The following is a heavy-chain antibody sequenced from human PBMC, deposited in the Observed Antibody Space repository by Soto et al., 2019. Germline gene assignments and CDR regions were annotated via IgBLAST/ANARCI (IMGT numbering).Heavy chain of an antibody. Sequence: PSETLSLTCAVSGGSISSGGYSWSWIRQPPGKGLEWIGYIYHSGSTYYNPSLKSRVTISVDRSKNQFSLKLSSVTAADTAVYYCARRRGIAAAGSYFDYWGPGTLVTVSS. CDR1: GGSISSGGYS. J-gene: IGHJ4*02. D-gene: IGHD6-13*01. CDR2: IYHSGST. CDR3: ARRRGIAAAGSYFDY. V-gene: IGHV4-30-2*01.